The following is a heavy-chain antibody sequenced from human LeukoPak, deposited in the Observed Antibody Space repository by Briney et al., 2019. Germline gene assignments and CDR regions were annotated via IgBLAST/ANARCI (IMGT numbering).Heavy chain of an antibody. D-gene: IGHD3-3*01. CDR1: GGSVSSGSYY. V-gene: IGHV4-61*01. CDR2: IYYSGST. Sequence: NPSETLSLTCTVSGGSVSSGSYYWSWIRQPPGRELEWIGYIYYSGSTNYNPSLKSRVTISLDTSKNQFSLKLSSVTAADTAIYYCARDRGGDFWSSYYDYWGQGTLVTVSS. CDR3: ARDRGGDFWSSYYDY. J-gene: IGHJ4*02.